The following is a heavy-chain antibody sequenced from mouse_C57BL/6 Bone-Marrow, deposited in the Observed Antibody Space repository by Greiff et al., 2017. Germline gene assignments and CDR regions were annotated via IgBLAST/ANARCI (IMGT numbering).Heavy chain of an antibody. D-gene: IGHD3-3*01. CDR1: GFNIKDDY. Sequence: EVQLQESGAELVRPGASVKLSCTASGFNIKDDYMHWVKQRPEQGLEWIGWIDPENGDTEYASKFHGKATITADTSSNTAYLQLSSLTSEDTAVYYCTTEGFFDYWGQGTTLTVSS. CDR2: IDPENGDT. V-gene: IGHV14-4*01. CDR3: TTEGFFDY. J-gene: IGHJ2*01.